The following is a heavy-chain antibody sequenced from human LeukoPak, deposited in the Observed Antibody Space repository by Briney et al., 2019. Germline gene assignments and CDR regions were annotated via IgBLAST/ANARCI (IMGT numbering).Heavy chain of an antibody. V-gene: IGHV1-2*02. Sequence: ASVKVSCKASGYTFTGYYMHWVRQAPGQGLEWMGWINPNSGGTNYAQKFQGRVTMTRDTSISTAYMELCSLRSEDTAVYYCARPSGYDNPFDYWGQGTLVTVSS. D-gene: IGHD5-12*01. J-gene: IGHJ4*02. CDR3: ARPSGYDNPFDY. CDR1: GYTFTGYY. CDR2: INPNSGGT.